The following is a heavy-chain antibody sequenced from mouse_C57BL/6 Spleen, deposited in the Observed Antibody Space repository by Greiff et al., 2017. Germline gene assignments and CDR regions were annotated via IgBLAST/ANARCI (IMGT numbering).Heavy chain of an antibody. V-gene: IGHV1-5*01. J-gene: IGHJ4*01. Sequence: VQLQQSGTVLARPGASVKMSCKTSGYTFTSYWMHWVKQRPGQGLEWIGAIYPGNSDTSYNQKFKGKAKLTAVTSASTAYMELSSLTNEDSAVYYCTRESYSNYPYYYAMDYWGQGTSVTVSS. D-gene: IGHD2-5*01. CDR2: IYPGNSDT. CDR3: TRESYSNYPYYYAMDY. CDR1: GYTFTSYW.